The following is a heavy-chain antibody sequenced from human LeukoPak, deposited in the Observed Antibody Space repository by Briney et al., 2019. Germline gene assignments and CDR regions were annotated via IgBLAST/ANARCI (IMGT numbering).Heavy chain of an antibody. J-gene: IGHJ5*02. D-gene: IGHD3-10*01. CDR1: GFTFRSYW. V-gene: IGHV3-7*01. CDR3: ARDPSGSPVFDP. CDR2: INQDGSVT. Sequence: GGSLRLSCAASGFTFRSYWMSWVRQAPGKGLECVANINQDGSVTNYVDFVKGRFTVSRDNAKNSLFLQMNILRAEDTAVYYCARDPSGSPVFDPWGQGTLVTVSS.